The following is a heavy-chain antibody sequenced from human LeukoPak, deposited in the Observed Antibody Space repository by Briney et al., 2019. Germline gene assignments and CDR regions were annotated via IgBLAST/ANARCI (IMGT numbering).Heavy chain of an antibody. CDR1: GFTFSSYS. Sequence: GGSLRLSCAASGFTFSSYSMNWVRQAPGKGLEWVSYISSGSSTIYYADSVKGRFTISRDNAKNSLYLQMNSLRAEDTAVYYCATAAIGWYYFDFWGQGALVTVSS. CDR3: ATAAIGWYYFDF. J-gene: IGHJ4*02. D-gene: IGHD6-19*01. CDR2: ISSGSSTI. V-gene: IGHV3-48*01.